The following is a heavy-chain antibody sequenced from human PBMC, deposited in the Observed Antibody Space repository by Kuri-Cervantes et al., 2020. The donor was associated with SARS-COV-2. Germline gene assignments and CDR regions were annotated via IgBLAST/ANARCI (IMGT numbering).Heavy chain of an antibody. D-gene: IGHD2-2*01. V-gene: IGHV3-64*01. CDR1: GFTFGSYA. Sequence: GGSLRLSCAASGFTFGSYAMHWVRQAPGKGLEYVSAISSNGGSTYYANSVKGRFTISRDNSKNTLYLQMGSLRAEDMAVYYCARDSREYCSSTSCSWFDPWGQGTLVTVSS. CDR2: ISSNGGST. CDR3: ARDSREYCSSTSCSWFDP. J-gene: IGHJ5*02.